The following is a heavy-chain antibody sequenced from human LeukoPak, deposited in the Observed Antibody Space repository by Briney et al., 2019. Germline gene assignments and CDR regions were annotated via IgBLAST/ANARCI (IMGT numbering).Heavy chain of an antibody. V-gene: IGHV3-23*01. CDR1: GFTFSSYA. Sequence: SGGSLRLSCAASGFTFSSYAMSWVRQAPGKGLEWVSPISGSAYYADSVKGRFTISRDNSKNTLYLQMNSLRAEDTAVYYSAKGRGYSSSSGIDYWGQGTLVTVSS. CDR2: ISGSA. CDR3: AKGRGYSSSSGIDY. D-gene: IGHD6-6*01. J-gene: IGHJ4*02.